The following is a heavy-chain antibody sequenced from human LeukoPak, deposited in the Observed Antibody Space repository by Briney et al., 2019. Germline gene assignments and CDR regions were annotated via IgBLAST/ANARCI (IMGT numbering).Heavy chain of an antibody. CDR1: GGSFSGNY. V-gene: IGHV4-34*01. D-gene: IGHD3-22*01. Sequence: SETLSLTCAVYGGSFSGNYWSWIRQPPGKGLEWIGEINHSGSTNYNPSLKSRVTISVDTSKNQFSLKLSSVTAADTAVYYCARGRRPINYYDSSGYYPNWGQGTLVTVSS. CDR3: ARGRRPINYYDSSGYYPN. CDR2: INHSGST. J-gene: IGHJ4*02.